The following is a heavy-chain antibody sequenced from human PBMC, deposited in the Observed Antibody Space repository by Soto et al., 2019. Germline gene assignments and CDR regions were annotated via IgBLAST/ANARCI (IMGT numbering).Heavy chain of an antibody. V-gene: IGHV2-5*02. CDR3: VQSRCGGDCLQSYSSHSYYGLDV. CDR1: GFSLSTTGVG. Sequence: QITLKESGPPLVKPTQTLTLTCTFSGFSLSTTGVGVGWIRQPPGKALEWLALIYWDDDKRYNPSLKSRLTITKDTSKNQVVLRMTNMDPVDTATFYCVQSRCGGDCLQSYSSHSYYGLDVWGQGTTVTVSS. CDR2: IYWDDDK. D-gene: IGHD2-21*01. J-gene: IGHJ6*02.